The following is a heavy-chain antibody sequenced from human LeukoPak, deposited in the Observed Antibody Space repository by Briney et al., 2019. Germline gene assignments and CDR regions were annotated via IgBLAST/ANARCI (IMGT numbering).Heavy chain of an antibody. J-gene: IGHJ4*02. V-gene: IGHV1-69*05. CDR1: VVSFSSFA. CDR2: IIAVYDAV. CDR3: AREPLGCGGDCHFDY. D-gene: IGHD2-21*02. Sequence: ASMTVSCKTSVVSFSSFAFSWMRQAPGQELEWVGRIIAVYDAVDYAQKFQGRVSITTDESTSTVSLELTGLTYDDTAVYYCAREPLGCGGDCHFDYWGQGTLVTVSS.